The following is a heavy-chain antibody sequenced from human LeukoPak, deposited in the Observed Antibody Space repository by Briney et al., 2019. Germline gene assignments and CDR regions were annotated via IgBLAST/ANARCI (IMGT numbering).Heavy chain of an antibody. Sequence: SETLSLTCAVYGASFSGYYWSWIRQPPGKGLEWVGEINHSGSTNYNPSLKGRVTLSVVPAKNQSSLKLSSGTAPGTAVYYCARGGCSSAEGFGYWGQGTLVTVSS. D-gene: IGHD6-6*01. J-gene: IGHJ4*02. CDR2: INHSGST. CDR1: GASFSGYY. CDR3: ARGGCSSAEGFGY. V-gene: IGHV4-34*01.